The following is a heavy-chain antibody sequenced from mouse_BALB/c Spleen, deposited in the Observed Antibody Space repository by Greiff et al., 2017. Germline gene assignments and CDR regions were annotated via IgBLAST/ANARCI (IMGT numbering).Heavy chain of an antibody. CDR1: GYSITSDYA. D-gene: IGHD2-1*01. V-gene: IGHV3-2*02. Sequence: DVKLVESGPGLVKPSQSLSLTCTVTGYSITSDYAWNWIRQFPGNKLEWMGYISYSGSTSYNPSLKSRISITRDTSKNQFFLQLNSVTTEDTATYYCAIGNYVAYWGQGTLVTVSA. CDR2: ISYSGST. J-gene: IGHJ3*01. CDR3: AIGNYVAY.